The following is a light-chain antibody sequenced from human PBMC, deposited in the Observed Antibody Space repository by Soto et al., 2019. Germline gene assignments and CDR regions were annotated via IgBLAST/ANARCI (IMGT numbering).Light chain of an antibody. J-gene: IGKJ1*01. V-gene: IGKV3-20*01. CDR3: QQYGSSPPT. CDR2: AAS. CDR1: QGVDNS. Sequence: IVLTQSLATLSVSPLERANLSCRASQGVDNSLAWYQQKPGQAPRLLIFAASNRATGIPDRFSGSGSGTDFTLTISRLEPEDFAVYYCQQYGSSPPTFGQGTKVDIK.